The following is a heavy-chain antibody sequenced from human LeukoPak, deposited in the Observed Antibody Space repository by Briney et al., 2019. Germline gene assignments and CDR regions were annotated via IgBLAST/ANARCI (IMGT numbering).Heavy chain of an antibody. Sequence: GGSLRLSCAASGFTFSNYGMHWVRQPPGKGLVWVSSINSDGSITSNADSVKGRFTISRDNAKNTLSLQMNSLRAEDTAVYYCARGTSPFDPWGRGTLVTVSS. CDR3: ARGTSPFDP. V-gene: IGHV3-74*01. CDR2: INSDGSIT. CDR1: GFTFSNYG. J-gene: IGHJ5*02.